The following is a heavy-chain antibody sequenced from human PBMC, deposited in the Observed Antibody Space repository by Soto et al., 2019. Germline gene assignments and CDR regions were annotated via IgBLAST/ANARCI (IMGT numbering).Heavy chain of an antibody. Sequence: QVHLVQSGAEVRKPGASVKVSCKASGYSFTSYGISWVRQAPGQGLEWMGWISTDNGNTNYAHNLQGRVSMTIDPSTSTAYMELGSLGSDDTAVYYCARDVPDTSLFFYYYGMDVWGQGTTVTVSS. V-gene: IGHV1-18*01. J-gene: IGHJ6*02. CDR2: ISTDNGNT. D-gene: IGHD2-21*01. CDR3: ARDVPDTSLFFYYYGMDV. CDR1: GYSFTSYG.